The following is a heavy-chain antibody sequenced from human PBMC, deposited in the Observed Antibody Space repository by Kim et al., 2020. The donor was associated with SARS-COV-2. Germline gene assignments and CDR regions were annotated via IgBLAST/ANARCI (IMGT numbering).Heavy chain of an antibody. V-gene: IGHV1-2*02. J-gene: IGHJ6*02. D-gene: IGHD1-1*01. CDR2: INPNTGGT. Sequence: ASVKVSCEASGYTFTSYHINWVRQAPGQGLEWMAWINPNTGGTNYGQKFQGRVTMTRDTSLRTVYMELSRLRSDDTAIYYCAKGLQHWQVTDYYYGLDVWGQGTTVTVSS. CDR1: GYTFTSYH. CDR3: AKGLQHWQVTDYYYGLDV.